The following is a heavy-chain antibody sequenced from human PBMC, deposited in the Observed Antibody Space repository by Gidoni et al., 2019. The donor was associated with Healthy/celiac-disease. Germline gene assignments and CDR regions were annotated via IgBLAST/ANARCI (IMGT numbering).Heavy chain of an antibody. V-gene: IGHV3-73*02. CDR2: IRSKANSYAT. Sequence: EVQLVESGGGLVQPGGSLNLSCSASGFTFSGSAMHWVRQASGKGLEWVGRIRSKANSYATAYAASVKGRFTISRDDSKNTAYLQMNSLKTEDTAVYYCSGGHYAVWGQGTMVTVSS. CDR3: SGGHYAV. J-gene: IGHJ3*01. D-gene: IGHD3-16*01. CDR1: GFTFSGSA.